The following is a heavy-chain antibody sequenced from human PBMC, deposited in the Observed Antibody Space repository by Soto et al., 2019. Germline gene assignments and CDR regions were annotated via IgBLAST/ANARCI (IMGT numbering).Heavy chain of an antibody. Sequence: GGSLRLSCAASGLTFKMYWMHWVRQSPGKGLVWISRIYNDGTYSDYADSVRGRFTISRDNVNDTLYLQMNNLRAEDSGLYYCTRGPRPISTGTGAYWGQGTQVTVSS. CDR2: IYNDGTYS. V-gene: IGHV3-74*01. CDR3: TRGPRPISTGTGAY. CDR1: GLTFKMYW. D-gene: IGHD3-10*01. J-gene: IGHJ4*02.